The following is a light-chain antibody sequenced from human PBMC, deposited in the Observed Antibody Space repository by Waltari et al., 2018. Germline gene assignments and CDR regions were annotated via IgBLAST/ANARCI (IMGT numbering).Light chain of an antibody. CDR3: CSYTSSSTFI. CDR1: SSDVGNDNF. V-gene: IGLV2-23*02. CDR2: GVI. J-gene: IGLJ1*01. Sequence: QSALTQPASVSGSPGQSITISCTGTSSDVGNDNFVSWYQHHPGKAPKLIIYGVIKRPSGLSSRFSGSKSGNTATLTISGLQAEDEADYYCCSYTSSSTFIFGTGTKVTVL.